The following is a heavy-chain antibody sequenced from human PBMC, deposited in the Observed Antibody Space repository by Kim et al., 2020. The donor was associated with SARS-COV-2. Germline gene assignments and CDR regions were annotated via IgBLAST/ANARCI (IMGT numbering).Heavy chain of an antibody. CDR2: IFPYDSDA. J-gene: IGHJ4*02. CDR1: GYTFTTYF. D-gene: IGHD3-10*01. CDR3: AGQSGGHFNF. Sequence: GESLKISCEASGYTFTTYFIAWVRQMPGKGLEWMAMIFPYDSDAKYNPSFRGQVTVPVDKSINTAYLQWRSLKASDTAVYYCAGQSGGHFNFWGPGTLVTVPS. V-gene: IGHV5-51*01.